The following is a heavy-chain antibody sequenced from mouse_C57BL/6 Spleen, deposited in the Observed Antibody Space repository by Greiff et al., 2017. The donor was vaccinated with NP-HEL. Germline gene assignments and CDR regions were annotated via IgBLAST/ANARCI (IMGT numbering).Heavy chain of an antibody. V-gene: IGHV5-16*01. CDR1: GFTFSDYY. CDR2: INYDGSRT. J-gene: IGHJ4*01. Sequence: VPLVESVGGLVQPGSSMKLSCKASGFTFSDYYMAWVRQVPEKGLEWVATINYDGSRTYYLDTLKSRFILSRDNAKNIRDLQMSSLKSEDTATYYCARDGGLRHAMDYWGQGTSVTVSS. CDR3: ARDGGLRHAMDY. D-gene: IGHD2-4*01.